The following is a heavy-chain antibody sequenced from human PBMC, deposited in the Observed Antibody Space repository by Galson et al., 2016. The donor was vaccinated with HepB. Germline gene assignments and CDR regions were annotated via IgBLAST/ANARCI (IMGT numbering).Heavy chain of an antibody. J-gene: IGHJ4*02. CDR1: GFTFITYA. V-gene: IGHV3-23*01. D-gene: IGHD2-2*01. CDR2: ITRAGDET. Sequence: SLRLSCATSGFTFITYAMSWVRQAPGKGLEWVALITRAGDETYYGDSVKGRFTISRDNSKSTVYLQMDSLRAKDSAVYYGASFLEKVRPMDYWGRGTLVSVSS. CDR3: ASFLEKVRPMDY.